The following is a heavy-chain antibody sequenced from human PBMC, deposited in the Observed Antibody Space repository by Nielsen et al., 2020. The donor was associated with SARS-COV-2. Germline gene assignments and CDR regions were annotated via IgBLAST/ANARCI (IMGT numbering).Heavy chain of an antibody. Sequence: GGSLRLSCEASGFPFSSYGMHWVRQAPGKGLEWVSVIWYDGSNKNYADSVKGRFTISRDNSKNTLYLQLNSLRPEDTAVYYCAKETKEAAGLDYWGQGTLVTVSS. V-gene: IGHV3-30*02. CDR1: GFPFSSYG. CDR2: IWYDGSNK. D-gene: IGHD6-13*01. J-gene: IGHJ4*02. CDR3: AKETKEAAGLDY.